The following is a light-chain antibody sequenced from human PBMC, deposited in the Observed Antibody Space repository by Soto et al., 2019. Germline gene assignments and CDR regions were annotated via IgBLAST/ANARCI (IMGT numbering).Light chain of an antibody. CDR3: SSYGASSTL. CDR1: SNDIGAYNY. CDR2: DVS. Sequence: QSALTQPASVSGSPGQLITIPCKGTSNDIGAYNYVSWYQQHPGKVPKLMIFDVSYRPSGISDRFSGSKSGNTASLTISGLQPEDEADYYCSSYGASSTLFGGGTKLTVL. V-gene: IGLV2-14*03. J-gene: IGLJ2*01.